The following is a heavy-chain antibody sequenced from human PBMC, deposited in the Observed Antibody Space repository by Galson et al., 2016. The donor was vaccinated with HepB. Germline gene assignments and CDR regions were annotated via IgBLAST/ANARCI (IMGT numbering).Heavy chain of an antibody. CDR2: IYHSGSL. CDR3: ARDHGAWFGEFLRSMADPLDV. D-gene: IGHD3-10*01. V-gene: IGHV4-4*02. CDR1: GDSVTNSPW. J-gene: IGHJ6*02. Sequence: SETLSLTCAVSGDSVTNSPWWSWVRQPPGKGLEWIGEIYHSGSLNYNPSLKSRVTISLDKSKNQFSLRLTSVTAADSAVYYCARDHGAWFGEFLRSMADPLDVWGQGTTVIVSS.